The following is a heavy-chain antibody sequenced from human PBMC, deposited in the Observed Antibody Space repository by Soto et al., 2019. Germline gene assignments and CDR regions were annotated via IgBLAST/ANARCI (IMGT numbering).Heavy chain of an antibody. CDR2: IYYSGRT. V-gene: IGHV4-31*03. D-gene: IGHD4-17*01. CDR1: GGSISSGGYY. Sequence: QVQLQESGPGLVKPSQTLSLTCTVSGGSISSGGYYWSWIRQHPGKGLEWFGYIYYSGRTYYNPSLKSRVTISVDTSKNQFSLKLSSVTAADTAVYYCARDVYGDQAWFDPWCQGTLVTVSS. J-gene: IGHJ5*02. CDR3: ARDVYGDQAWFDP.